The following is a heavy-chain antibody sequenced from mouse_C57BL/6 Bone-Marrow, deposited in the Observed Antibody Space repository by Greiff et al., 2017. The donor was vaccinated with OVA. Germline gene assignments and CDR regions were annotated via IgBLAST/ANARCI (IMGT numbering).Heavy chain of an antibody. CDR3: ARDPANLDDWFAY. J-gene: IGHJ3*01. CDR1: GYTFTSYW. V-gene: IGHV1-59*01. D-gene: IGHD4-1*01. CDR2: IGPSDSYT. Sequence: QVQLQQSGAELVRPGTSVKLSCKASGYTFTSYWMHWVKQRPGQGLEWIGVIGPSDSYTNYTQKLKGKVTLTVDTSSSTAYMQLCSLTSEDSAVYYCARDPANLDDWFAYGGQGTLVTVSA.